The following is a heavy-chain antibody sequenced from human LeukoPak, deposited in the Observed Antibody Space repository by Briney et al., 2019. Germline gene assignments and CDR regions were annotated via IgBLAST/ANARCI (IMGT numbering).Heavy chain of an antibody. D-gene: IGHD3-22*01. J-gene: IGHJ4*02. V-gene: IGHV3-33*01. CDR1: GFTFSSYG. Sequence: GSLRLSCAASGFTFSSYGMHWVRQAPGKGLEWVAVIWYDGSNKYYADSVKGRFTISRDNSKNTLYLQMSSLRAEDTAVYYCAREQYYYDSSGSFDYWGQGTLVTVSS. CDR3: AREQYYYDSSGSFDY. CDR2: IWYDGSNK.